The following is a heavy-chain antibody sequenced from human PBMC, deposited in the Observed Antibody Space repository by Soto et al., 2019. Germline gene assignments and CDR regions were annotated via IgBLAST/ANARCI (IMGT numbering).Heavy chain of an antibody. CDR3: ARSRAERTAASYYDYMDV. CDR2: IKQVGSEK. Sequence: EVQLVESGGGLVQPGGSLRVSCAAAGFSFSDYWMTWVRQVPGKGMEWVANIKQVGSEKYYADSVKGRFTISRDNAKSSLYVQLSRLRAEDTAVYYCARSRAERTAASYYDYMDVWGKGTTVTVSS. CDR1: GFSFSDYW. J-gene: IGHJ6*03. V-gene: IGHV3-7*01. D-gene: IGHD2-2*01.